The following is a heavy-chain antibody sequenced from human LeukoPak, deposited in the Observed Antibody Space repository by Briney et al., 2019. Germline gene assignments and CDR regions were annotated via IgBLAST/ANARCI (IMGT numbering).Heavy chain of an antibody. CDR1: GFTFSSYN. V-gene: IGHV3-21*01. CDR3: ASASYCSNTSCYLDFDY. CDR2: ISSSSSYI. D-gene: IGHD2-2*01. Sequence: GGSLRLSCAASGFTFSSYNMDWVRQAPGKGLEWVSSISSSSSYIYYADSVKGRFTISRDNAKNSLYLQMNCLRAEDTAVYYCASASYCSNTSCYLDFDYGGQGTLVTVSS. J-gene: IGHJ4*02.